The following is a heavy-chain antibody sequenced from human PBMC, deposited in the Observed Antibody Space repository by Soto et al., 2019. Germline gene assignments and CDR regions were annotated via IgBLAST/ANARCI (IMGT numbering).Heavy chain of an antibody. D-gene: IGHD2-15*01. CDR1: GGSVSSGSYY. CDR3: ARLAWDCSGFSCRPNCFDP. J-gene: IGHJ5*02. V-gene: IGHV4-61*01. CDR2: IYYSGST. Sequence: PSETLSLTCTVSGGSVSSGSYYWSWIRQPPGKGLEWIGYIYYSGSTNYNPSLKSRVTISVDTSKNQFSLKLSSVTAADTAVYYCARLAWDCSGFSCRPNCFDPWGQATLVTVPS.